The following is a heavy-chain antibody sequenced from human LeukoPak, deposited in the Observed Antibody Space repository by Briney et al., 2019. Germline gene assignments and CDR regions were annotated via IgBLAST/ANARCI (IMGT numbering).Heavy chain of an antibody. V-gene: IGHV3-21*01. CDR3: ASAYYDYVWGSYRYTFDY. CDR1: GFTFSSYS. CDR2: ISSSSSYI. Sequence: GRSLRLSCAASGFTFSSYSMNWVRQAPGKGLEWVSSISSSSSYIYYADSVKGRFTISRDNAKNSLYLQMNSLRAEDTAVYYCASAYYDYVWGSYRYTFDYWGQGTLVTVSS. J-gene: IGHJ4*02. D-gene: IGHD3-16*02.